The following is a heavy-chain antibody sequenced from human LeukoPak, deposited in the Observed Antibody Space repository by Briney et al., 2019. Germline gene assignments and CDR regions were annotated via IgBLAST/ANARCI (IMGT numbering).Heavy chain of an antibody. CDR3: RGTDCSGVSCSFDY. CDR1: GVSISSNSYY. J-gene: IGHJ4*02. D-gene: IGHD2-15*01. V-gene: IGHV4-39*07. Sequence: SETLSLTCTVSGVSISSNSYYWGWIRQPPGKGLEWIGTIYYSGSTYYNPSLKSRVTISVDTSKNQFSLKLSSVTAADTAVYYCRGTDCSGVSCSFDYWGQGTLVTVSS. CDR2: IYYSGST.